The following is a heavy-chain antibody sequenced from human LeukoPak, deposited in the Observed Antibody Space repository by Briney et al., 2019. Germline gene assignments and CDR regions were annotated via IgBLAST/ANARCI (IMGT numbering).Heavy chain of an antibody. J-gene: IGHJ4*02. CDR1: GFTFSTHT. V-gene: IGHV3-21*01. D-gene: IGHD5-18*01. CDR2: LSSASTYI. CDR3: ARDTDGYSYGLNYFDY. Sequence: PGGSLRLSCVASGFTFSTHTLNWVRPAPGEGLEWVSSLSSASTYIYSADSVRGRFTISRDNAKNSLYLQMNSLRAEDTAVYYCARDTDGYSYGLNYFDYWGQGTLVTVSS.